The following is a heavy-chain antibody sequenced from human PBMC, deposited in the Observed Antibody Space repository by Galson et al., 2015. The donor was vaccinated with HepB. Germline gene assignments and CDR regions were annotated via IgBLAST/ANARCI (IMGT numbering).Heavy chain of an antibody. Sequence: SLRLSCAASGFTFSSYAMSWVRQAPGEGLEWVSAISARGGTTYYGDSVKGRFTISRDNFKNTLYLQMNSLRDEETAVYYCGKSTTSWFRAVDVWGKGTTVTVSS. V-gene: IGHV3-23*01. CDR2: ISARGGTT. CDR3: GKSTTSWFRAVDV. CDR1: GFTFSSYA. J-gene: IGHJ6*04. D-gene: IGHD2-2*01.